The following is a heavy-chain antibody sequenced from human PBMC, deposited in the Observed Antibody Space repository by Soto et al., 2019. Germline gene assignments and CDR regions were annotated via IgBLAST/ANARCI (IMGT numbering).Heavy chain of an antibody. D-gene: IGHD3-10*01. V-gene: IGHV3-53*01. CDR1: GFTVSSNY. Sequence: GGSLRLSCAASGFTVSSNYMSWVRQAPGKGLEWVSVIYSGGSTYYADSVKGRFTISRDNSKNTLYLQMNSLRAEDTAVYYCARAFITMVRGVSPDAFDIWGQGTMVTVSS. CDR3: ARAFITMVRGVSPDAFDI. J-gene: IGHJ3*02. CDR2: IYSGGST.